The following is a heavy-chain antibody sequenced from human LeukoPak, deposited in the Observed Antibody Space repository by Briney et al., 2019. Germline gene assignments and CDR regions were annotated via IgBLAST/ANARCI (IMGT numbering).Heavy chain of an antibody. D-gene: IGHD5-12*01. J-gene: IGHJ4*02. CDR3: ARTGYSGYAYYFDY. CDR2: IIPILGIA. CDR1: GGTFSSYA. V-gene: IGHV1-69*04. Sequence: ASVKVSCKASGGTFSSYAISWVRQAPGQGLEWMGRIIPILGIANYAQKFQGRVTITADKSTSTAYMELCSLRSEDTAVYYCARTGYSGYAYYFDYWGQGTLVTVSS.